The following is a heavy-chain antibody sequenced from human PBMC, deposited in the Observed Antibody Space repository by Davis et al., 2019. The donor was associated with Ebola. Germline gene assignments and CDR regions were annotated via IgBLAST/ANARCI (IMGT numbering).Heavy chain of an antibody. CDR1: GYTCTSYA. CDR2: INTNTGNP. D-gene: IGHD3-10*01. Sequence: ASVKVSCKASGYTCTSYAMIPVRQPPGQGLEWMGWINTNTGNPTYAEGFTGRFVFSLDTSVSTAYLQISSLKAEDTAVYYCARGKALSDNWGQGTLVTVAS. CDR3: ARGKALSDN. J-gene: IGHJ4*02. V-gene: IGHV7-4-1*02.